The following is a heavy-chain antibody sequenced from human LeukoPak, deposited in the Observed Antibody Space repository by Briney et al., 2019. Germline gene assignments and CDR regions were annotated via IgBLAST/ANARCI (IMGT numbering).Heavy chain of an antibody. Sequence: GGSLRLSCAASGFTFDDYAMHWVRQAPGKGLEWVSGISWNSGSIGYADSVKGRFTISRDNAENSLYLQMNSLRAEDTALYYCAKDVSLYGDYVFDYWGQGTLVTVSS. J-gene: IGHJ4*02. CDR1: GFTFDDYA. CDR3: AKDVSLYGDYVFDY. CDR2: ISWNSGSI. V-gene: IGHV3-9*01. D-gene: IGHD4-17*01.